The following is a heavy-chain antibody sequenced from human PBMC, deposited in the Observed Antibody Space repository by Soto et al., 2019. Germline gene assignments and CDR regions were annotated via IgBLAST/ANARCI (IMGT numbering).Heavy chain of an antibody. CDR2: MFYPGSS. CDR1: GGSISNGGSY. J-gene: IGHJ5*02. CDR3: ARQPYDSRGYYYGT. V-gene: IGHV4-30-4*08. D-gene: IGHD3-22*01. Sequence: PSETLSLTCTVSGGSISNGGSYWNWLRQFPGQGLEWIGYMFYPGSSYSNPSLKSRVTVSVDTSKNHFSLNLSSVTAADTAVYYCARQPYDSRGYYYGTWGQGALVTVSS.